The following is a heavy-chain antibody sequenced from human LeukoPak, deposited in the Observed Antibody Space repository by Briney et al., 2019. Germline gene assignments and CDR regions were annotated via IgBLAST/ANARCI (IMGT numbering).Heavy chain of an antibody. V-gene: IGHV4-4*02. CDR1: GDSISSSYW. J-gene: IGHJ4*02. CDR2: IYHSGNI. D-gene: IGHD6-19*01. Sequence: PSETLSLTCAVSGDSISSSYWWNWVRQPPGKGLEWIGEIYHSGNINYNPSLKSRVTISVDKSKNQFSLKLTSVTAADTAVYFCARGATGWAVGYWGQGTLVTVSS. CDR3: ARGATGWAVGY.